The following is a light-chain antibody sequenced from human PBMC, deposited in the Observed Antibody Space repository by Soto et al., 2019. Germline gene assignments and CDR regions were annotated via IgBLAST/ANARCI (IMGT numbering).Light chain of an antibody. Sequence: DIQMTQSPSSLSASVEDRLTITCQASHDITSYLNWYQHKPGKAPKLLIYDASILEAGVPPRFSGSGSGTDFTLPISGLQPEDVATYYCQHCDYLPIFGPGTTVDFK. CDR3: QHCDYLPI. J-gene: IGKJ3*01. CDR1: HDITSY. V-gene: IGKV1-33*01. CDR2: DAS.